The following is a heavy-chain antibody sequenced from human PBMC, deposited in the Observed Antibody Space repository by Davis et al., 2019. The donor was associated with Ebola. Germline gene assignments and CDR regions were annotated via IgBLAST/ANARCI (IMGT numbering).Heavy chain of an antibody. Sequence: ASVKVSCKASGGTFSSYAINWVRQATGQGLEWMGWMNPNSGNTGYAQKFQGRVTMTRNTSISTAYMELSSLRSEDTAVYYCARETNSGWFHYGMDVWGQGTTVTVSS. CDR2: MNPNSGNT. D-gene: IGHD6-19*01. V-gene: IGHV1-8*02. J-gene: IGHJ6*02. CDR1: GGTFSSYA. CDR3: ARETNSGWFHYGMDV.